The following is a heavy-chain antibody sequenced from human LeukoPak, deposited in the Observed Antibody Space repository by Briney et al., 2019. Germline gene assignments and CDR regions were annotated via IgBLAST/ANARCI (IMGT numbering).Heavy chain of an antibody. D-gene: IGHD6-6*01. CDR3: ARARLSVPYYFDY. J-gene: IGHJ4*02. V-gene: IGHV1-2*02. Sequence: ASVKVSCKASGYTFTGYYMHWVRQAPGQGLEWMGWINPNSGGTNYAQKFQGRVTVTRDTSITTAYMELSRLRSDDMAVYYCARARLSVPYYFDYWGQGSLVTVSS. CDR1: GYTFTGYY. CDR2: INPNSGGT.